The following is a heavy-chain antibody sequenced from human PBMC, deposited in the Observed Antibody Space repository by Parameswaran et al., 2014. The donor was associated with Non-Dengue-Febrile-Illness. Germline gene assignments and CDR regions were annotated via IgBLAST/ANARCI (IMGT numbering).Heavy chain of an antibody. V-gene: IGHV4-34*01. CDR2: INHSGST. Sequence: RWIRQPPGKGLEWIGEINHSGSTNYNPSLKSRVTIFVDTSNNQVSLELSSVTAADTAVYYCAGGYCSTTSCYDYYYYGMDVWGQGTTVTVSS. J-gene: IGHJ6*02. D-gene: IGHD2-2*01. CDR3: AGGYCSTTSCYDYYYYGMDV.